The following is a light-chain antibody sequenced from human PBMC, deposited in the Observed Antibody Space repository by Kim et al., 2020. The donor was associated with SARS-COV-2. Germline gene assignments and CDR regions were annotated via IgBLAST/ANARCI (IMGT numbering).Light chain of an antibody. V-gene: IGKV3-15*01. Sequence: EIVMTQSPDTLSVSPGERAILSCRASQRVGSKIAWYQQKPGQAPRLLIYSASTRAAGVPPRISGSGSGTEFTLTISSLQSEDFAVYYCQQYHHWPPLTFGGGTRVEIK. CDR3: QQYHHWPPLT. CDR2: SAS. J-gene: IGKJ4*01. CDR1: QRVGSK.